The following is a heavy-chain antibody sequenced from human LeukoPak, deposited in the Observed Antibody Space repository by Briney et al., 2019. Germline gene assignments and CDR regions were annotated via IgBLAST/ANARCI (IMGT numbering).Heavy chain of an antibody. CDR3: ARDGRDTATAPYFDY. Sequence: GASVKVSCKASGYTFTSYGISWVRQAPGQGLEWMGWISAYNGNTNYAQKLQGRVTMTTDTSTSTVYMELSSLRSEDTAVYYCARDGRDTATAPYFDYWGQGTLVTVSS. J-gene: IGHJ4*02. D-gene: IGHD5-18*01. V-gene: IGHV1-18*01. CDR2: ISAYNGNT. CDR1: GYTFTSYG.